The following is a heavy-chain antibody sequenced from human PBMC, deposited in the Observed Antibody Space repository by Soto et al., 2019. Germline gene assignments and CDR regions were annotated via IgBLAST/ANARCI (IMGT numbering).Heavy chain of an antibody. Sequence: QVQLVQSGAEVKKPGASVKVSCKASGYTFTSYGISWVRQAPGHGPEWMGRISTYNGNTNYVQKLQGRVTMTTDTSSNTAYLELRSLRYNDTALYYCARDPGYSTTWHQAFDIWGQGTMVTVSS. V-gene: IGHV1-18*01. J-gene: IGHJ3*02. CDR2: ISTYNGNT. D-gene: IGHD6-13*01. CDR1: GYTFTSYG. CDR3: ARDPGYSTTWHQAFDI.